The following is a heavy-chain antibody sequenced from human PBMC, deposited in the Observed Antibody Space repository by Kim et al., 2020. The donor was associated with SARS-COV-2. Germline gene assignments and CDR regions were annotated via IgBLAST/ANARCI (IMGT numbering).Heavy chain of an antibody. CDR2: ISDFSTTT. CDR3: VRENYWAFDI. Sequence: GGSLRLSCATSGFTLSLYSMNWVRQAPGKGLEWVSHISDFSTTTKYAESVKGRFTISRDNTKNSLYLQMNGLRAEDTAVYYCVRENYWAFDIWGQGTMVTVSS. V-gene: IGHV3-48*04. D-gene: IGHD1-7*01. CDR1: GFTLSLYS. J-gene: IGHJ3*02.